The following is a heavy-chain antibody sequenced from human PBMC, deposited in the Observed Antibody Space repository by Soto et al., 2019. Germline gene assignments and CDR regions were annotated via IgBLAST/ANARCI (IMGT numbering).Heavy chain of an antibody. CDR2: TYYKSKWNN. CDR1: GDSVSSNSAG. CDR3: TGITWFRGMDV. V-gene: IGHV6-1*01. J-gene: IGHJ6*02. Sequence: SQTLSLTCVISGDSVSSNSAGWNWIRQSPSRVLEWLGRTYYKSKWNNDYALSVKSRITINPDTSKNQFSLHLYSVTPEDTAVYYCTGITWFRGMDVWGQGTPVTVSS. D-gene: IGHD3-10*01.